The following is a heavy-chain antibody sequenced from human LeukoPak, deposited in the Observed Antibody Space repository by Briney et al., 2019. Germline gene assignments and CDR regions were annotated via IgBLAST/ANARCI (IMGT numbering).Heavy chain of an antibody. Sequence: SETLSLTCTVSGGSISSYYWTWIRQPPGKGLEWIGYIYYSGSTNYNPSLKSRVTMSVDTSKNQFSLKLSSVTAADTAVYYCAREGDSNSVGWFDPWGQGTLVTVSS. CDR3: AREGDSNSVGWFDP. CDR2: IYYSGST. J-gene: IGHJ5*02. D-gene: IGHD6-13*01. CDR1: GGSISSYY. V-gene: IGHV4-59*12.